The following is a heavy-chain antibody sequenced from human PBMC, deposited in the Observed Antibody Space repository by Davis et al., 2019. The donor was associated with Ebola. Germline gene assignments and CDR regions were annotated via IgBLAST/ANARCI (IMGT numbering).Heavy chain of an antibody. CDR1: GYTFTSYG. Sequence: AASVKVSCKASGYTFTSYGISWVRQAPGQGLEWMGWISAYNGNTNYAQKLQGRVTMTRDTSTSTVYMELSSLRSEDTAVYYCAREKVVVVVVAATGYYYYGMDVWGQGTTVTVSS. CDR3: AREKVVVVVVAATGYYYYGMDV. D-gene: IGHD2-15*01. CDR2: ISAYNGNT. V-gene: IGHV1-18*01. J-gene: IGHJ6*02.